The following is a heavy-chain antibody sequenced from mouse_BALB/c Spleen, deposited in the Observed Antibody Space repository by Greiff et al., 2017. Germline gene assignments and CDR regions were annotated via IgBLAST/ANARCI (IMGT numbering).Heavy chain of an antibody. V-gene: IGHV1S81*02. CDR3: TRSGYYGSGDY. CDR2: INPSNGGT. J-gene: IGHJ2*01. CDR1: GYTFTSYY. Sequence: QVQLQQPGAELVKPGASVKLSCKASGYTFTSYYMYWVKQRPGQGLEWIGGINPSNGGTNFNEKFKSKATLTVDKSSSTAYMQLSSLTSEDSAVYYCTRSGYYGSGDYWGQGTTLTVSS. D-gene: IGHD1-1*01.